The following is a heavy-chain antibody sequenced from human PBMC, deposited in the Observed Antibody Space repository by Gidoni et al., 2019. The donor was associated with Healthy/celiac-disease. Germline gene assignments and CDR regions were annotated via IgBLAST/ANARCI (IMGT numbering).Heavy chain of an antibody. CDR3: AKDPNHFIVGATPGMDV. Sequence: EVQLLESGGGLVQPGGSLRLSCAASGFTFSSYPMSWVRKAPGKGLEWVSAISGSGGSTYYADSVKGRFTISRDNSKNTLYLQMNSLRAEDTAVYYCAKDPNHFIVGATPGMDVWGQGTTVTVSS. V-gene: IGHV3-23*01. J-gene: IGHJ6*02. CDR1: GFTFSSYP. CDR2: ISGSGGST. D-gene: IGHD1-26*01.